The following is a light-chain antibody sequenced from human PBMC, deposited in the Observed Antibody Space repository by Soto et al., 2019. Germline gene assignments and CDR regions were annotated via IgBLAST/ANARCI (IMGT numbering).Light chain of an antibody. Sequence: EIVLTQSPATLSLSPGERATLSCRVSQSVSSYLAWYQQKPGQAPRLLIYDASNRATGIPARFSGSGSGTDFTLTISSLEPEDFAVYYCQQRSNWPSPITFGQGTRLEIK. V-gene: IGKV3-11*01. J-gene: IGKJ5*01. CDR2: DAS. CDR3: QQRSNWPSPIT. CDR1: QSVSSY.